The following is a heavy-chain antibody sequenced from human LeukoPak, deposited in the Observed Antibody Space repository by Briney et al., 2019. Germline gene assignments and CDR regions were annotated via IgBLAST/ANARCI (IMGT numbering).Heavy chain of an antibody. CDR3: ARTGGSDYSPYYYYYMDV. V-gene: IGHV4-30-4*01. J-gene: IGHJ6*03. CDR1: LGSITSGDYY. D-gene: IGHD3-10*01. CDR2: ISYSVST. Sequence: SQTLSLTCTVSLGSITSGDYYCSWIRQPPGRGLGWIVYISYSVSTYYNPSLESGLTLSVDTSKNQLSLKLSYVTAADTAVYYCARTGGSDYSPYYYYYMDVWGKGTTVTVSS.